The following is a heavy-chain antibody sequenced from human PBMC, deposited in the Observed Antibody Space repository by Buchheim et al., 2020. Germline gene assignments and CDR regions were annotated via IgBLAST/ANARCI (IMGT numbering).Heavy chain of an antibody. CDR2: IYTGGST. V-gene: IGHV3-66*01. J-gene: IGHJ6*02. Sequence: EVQLVESGGGLVQPGGSLRLSCAASGFPVSDNYMSWVRQAPGKGLEWVSVIYTGGSTYYADSVKGRFTISRDISKNTLSLQMNSLRAEDTAVYYCARGPSRYYYYGMDVWGQGTT. CDR3: ARGPSRYYYYGMDV. CDR1: GFPVSDNY.